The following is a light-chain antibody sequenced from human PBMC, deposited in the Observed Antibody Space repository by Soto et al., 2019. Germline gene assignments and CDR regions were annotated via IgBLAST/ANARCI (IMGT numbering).Light chain of an antibody. CDR2: AAS. CDR3: LQHNSYPIT. V-gene: IGKV1-9*01. Sequence: IQLTPSPSSLSASVGDRVTITCRASQGISSYLAWYQQKPGKAPKLLIYAASTLQSGVPSRFSGSGSGTDFTLTISSLQPEDFGTYYCLQHNSYPITFGQGTRLEIK. CDR1: QGISSY. J-gene: IGKJ5*01.